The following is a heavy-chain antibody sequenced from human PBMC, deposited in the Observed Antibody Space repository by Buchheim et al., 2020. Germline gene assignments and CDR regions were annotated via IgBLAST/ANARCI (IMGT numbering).Heavy chain of an antibody. CDR1: GGSFSGYY. D-gene: IGHD6-13*01. V-gene: IGHV4-34*01. CDR3: ARAGSIAAAGMQHYGMDV. Sequence: QVQLQQWGAGLLKPSETLSLTCAVYGGSFSGYYWSWIRQPPGKGLEWIGEINHSGSTNYNPSLKSRVTISVDTSKNQFSLTLSSVTAADTAVYYCARAGSIAAAGMQHYGMDVWGQGTT. CDR2: INHSGST. J-gene: IGHJ6*02.